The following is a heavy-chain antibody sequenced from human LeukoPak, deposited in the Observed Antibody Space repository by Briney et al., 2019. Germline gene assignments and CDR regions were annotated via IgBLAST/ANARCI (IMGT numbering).Heavy chain of an antibody. Sequence: KPGGSLRLSCAASGFTFSDYYMSWIRQAPGKGLEWVSYISSSGSTIYYADSVKGRFTISRDNSKNTLYLQMNSLRAKDTAVYYCAPSPRYCSGGSCFDYWGQGTLVTVSS. V-gene: IGHV3-11*04. J-gene: IGHJ4*02. CDR3: APSPRYCSGGSCFDY. CDR1: GFTFSDYY. CDR2: ISSSGSTI. D-gene: IGHD2-15*01.